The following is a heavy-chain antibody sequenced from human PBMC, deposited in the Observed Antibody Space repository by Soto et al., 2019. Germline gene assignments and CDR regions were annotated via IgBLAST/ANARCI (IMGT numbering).Heavy chain of an antibody. CDR3: AKGDRDFDY. V-gene: IGHV3-23*01. D-gene: IGHD3-16*01. CDR2: IIGSGGST. J-gene: IGHJ4*02. Sequence: GGVLLLSCAASGFTFDDYTMHLFRQAPGKGLEWVSAIIGSGGSTYYADSVKGRFTISRDNSKNMLYLQMNSLRAEDTAVYYCAKGDRDFDYWGQGTLVTVSS. CDR1: GFTFDDYT.